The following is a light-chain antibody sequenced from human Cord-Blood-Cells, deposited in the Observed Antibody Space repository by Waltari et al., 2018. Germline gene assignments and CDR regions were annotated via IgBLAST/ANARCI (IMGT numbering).Light chain of an antibody. CDR3: CSYAGSSTFEV. J-gene: IGLJ2*01. Sequence: QSALTQPASVSGSPGQSITIPGTGTSSDVGSYHLVSWYQQHPGKAPELMINAGSKRTSGVSTRFSGSKSGNTASLTISGLQAEDEGDYYGCSYAGSSTFEVFGGGTKLTVL. CDR2: AGS. CDR1: SSDVGSYHL. V-gene: IGLV2-23*03.